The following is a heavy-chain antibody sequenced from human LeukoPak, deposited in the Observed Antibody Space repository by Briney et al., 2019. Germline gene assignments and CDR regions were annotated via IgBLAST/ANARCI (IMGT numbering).Heavy chain of an antibody. CDR1: GFTFSSYG. D-gene: IGHD3-10*01. CDR2: IWYDGSNK. V-gene: IGHV3-33*01. Sequence: AGGSLRLSCAASGFTFSSYGMHWVRQAPGKGLEWVAVIWYDGSNKYYADSVKGRFTISRDNSKNTLYLQMNSLRAEDTAVYYCARDPRGSGSYYWGQGTLVTVSS. CDR3: ARDPRGSGSYY. J-gene: IGHJ4*02.